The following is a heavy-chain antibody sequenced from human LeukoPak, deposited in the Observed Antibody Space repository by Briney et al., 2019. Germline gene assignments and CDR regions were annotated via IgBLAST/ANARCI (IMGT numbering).Heavy chain of an antibody. CDR2: ISGSGGST. V-gene: IGHV3-23*01. CDR1: GFTFSSYA. J-gene: IGHJ4*02. D-gene: IGHD3-22*01. CDR3: AKGTPLMGYDSSGHYKTMYYFDY. Sequence: GGSLRLSCAASGFTFSSYAMSWVRQAPGKGLEWVSGISGSGGSTYHADSVEGRFTISRDNFKNTLYLQMNSLRAEDTAVYYCAKGTPLMGYDSSGHYKTMYYFDYWGQGTLVTVSS.